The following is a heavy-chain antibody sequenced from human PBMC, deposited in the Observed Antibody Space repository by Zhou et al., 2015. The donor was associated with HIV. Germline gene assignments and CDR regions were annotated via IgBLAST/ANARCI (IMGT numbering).Heavy chain of an antibody. V-gene: IGHV3-72*01. CDR3: ARVLHDILAGAFDI. CDR1: GFTFSDHY. CDR2: TRNKANSYTT. D-gene: IGHD3-9*01. Sequence: EVQLVESGGGLVQPGGSLRLSCAASGFTFSDHYMDWVRQAPGKGLEWVGRTRNKANSYTTEYAASVKGRFTISRDDSKNSLYLQMNSLKTEDTAVYYCARVLHDILAGAFDIWGQGTMVTVSS. J-gene: IGHJ3*02.